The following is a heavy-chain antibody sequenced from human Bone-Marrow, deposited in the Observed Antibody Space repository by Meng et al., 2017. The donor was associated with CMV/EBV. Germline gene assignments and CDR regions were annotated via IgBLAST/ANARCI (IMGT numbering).Heavy chain of an antibody. V-gene: IGHV3-23*01. CDR3: AKSPPGYFDWLGLGPFDY. CDR2: ISGSGGST. Sequence: GGSLRLSCAASGFTFSSYAMSWVRQAPGKGLEWVSAISGSGGSTYYADSVKGRFTISRDNSKNTLYLQMNSLRAEDTAVYYCAKSPPGYFDWLGLGPFDYWGQGTLVTFYS. J-gene: IGHJ4*02. CDR1: GFTFSSYA. D-gene: IGHD3-9*01.